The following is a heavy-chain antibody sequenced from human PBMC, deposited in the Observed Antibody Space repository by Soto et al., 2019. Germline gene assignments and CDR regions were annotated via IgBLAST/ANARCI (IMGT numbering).Heavy chain of an antibody. Sequence: SETLSLTCTVSGGSITSSYWSWIRRPPGKGLEWIAYIYDTGISGYTPSTSYNPSLKSRVTMSVDTSKSQFSLKLTSVTAADTAVYYCARYSSNWFQTEGMDVWGQGTTVTVSS. D-gene: IGHD6-13*01. CDR1: GGSITSSY. J-gene: IGHJ6*02. CDR2: IYDTGISGYTPST. V-gene: IGHV4-59*01. CDR3: ARYSSNWFQTEGMDV.